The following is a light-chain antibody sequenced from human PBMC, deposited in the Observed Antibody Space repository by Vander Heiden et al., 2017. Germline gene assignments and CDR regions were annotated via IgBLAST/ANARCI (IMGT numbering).Light chain of an antibody. V-gene: IGLV1-44*01. CDR2: MNN. CDR3: SAWAASMNGPVL. CDR1: SSNIGSNT. Sequence: QSVLTQPPSASGTPGQRVTISCSGSSSNIGSNTVNWYQQLPGTAPKLLILMNNQRPSGVPDRFSCSNSGTSASPAITGLQSEDEADDACSAWAASMNGPVLFGGGTKLTVL. J-gene: IGLJ2*01.